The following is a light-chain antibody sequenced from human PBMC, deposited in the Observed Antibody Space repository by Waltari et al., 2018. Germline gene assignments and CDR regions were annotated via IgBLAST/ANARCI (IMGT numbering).Light chain of an antibody. Sequence: QLVLTQSPSASASLGASVRLTCTLDSGHSSNIIAWHQQQPEKGPRYLMKVNSDGSHSKGDEIPARCSGSGSGAERYLTSASGQSEDEADYYCQTGGHGTWVFGGGTKLTVL. CDR1: SGHSSNI. V-gene: IGLV4-69*01. CDR2: VNSDGSH. J-gene: IGLJ3*02. CDR3: QTGGHGTWV.